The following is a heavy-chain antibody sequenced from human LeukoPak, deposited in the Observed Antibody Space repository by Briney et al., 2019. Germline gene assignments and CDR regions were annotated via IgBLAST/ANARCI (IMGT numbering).Heavy chain of an antibody. V-gene: IGHV3-20*04. CDR3: ARDHPIGYCSSTSCSSLDY. D-gene: IGHD2-2*01. Sequence: GGSLRLSCAASGFTFSSYSMNWVRQAPGKGLEWVSGINWNGGSTVYADSVKGRFTISRDNAKNSLYLQMNSLRAEDTALYYCARDHPIGYCSSTSCSSLDYWGQGTLVTVSS. CDR1: GFTFSSYS. J-gene: IGHJ4*02. CDR2: INWNGGST.